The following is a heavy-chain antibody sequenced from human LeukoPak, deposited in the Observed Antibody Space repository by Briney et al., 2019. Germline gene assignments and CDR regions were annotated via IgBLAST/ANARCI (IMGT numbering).Heavy chain of an antibody. CDR2: ITSGSKYI. J-gene: IGHJ4*02. CDR1: KFAFNSYS. Sequence: PGGSLRLSCVASKFAFNSYSMNGFRQAPGKGLEWVASITSGSKYILYGDSLKGRFNISRDNAENSLFLHMNSLRAEDTGVYYCARDEETVAGLNGFDLWGQGTLVTVSS. CDR3: ARDEETVAGLNGFDL. V-gene: IGHV3-21*01. D-gene: IGHD6-19*01.